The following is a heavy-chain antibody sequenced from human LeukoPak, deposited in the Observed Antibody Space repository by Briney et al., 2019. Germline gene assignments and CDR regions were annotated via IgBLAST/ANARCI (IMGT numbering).Heavy chain of an antibody. J-gene: IGHJ6*03. CDR3: ARSNSVIAARLLYYYIDV. CDR1: GYTFTSYC. Sequence: ASVKVSCKASGYTFTSYCISWVRQAPGQGLEWMGWINAYNGNTNYAQKLQGRVTMTTDTSTSTAYMELSSLRSDDTAVYYCARSNSVIAARLLYYYIDVWGKGTTVTVSS. CDR2: INAYNGNT. D-gene: IGHD6-6*01. V-gene: IGHV1-18*04.